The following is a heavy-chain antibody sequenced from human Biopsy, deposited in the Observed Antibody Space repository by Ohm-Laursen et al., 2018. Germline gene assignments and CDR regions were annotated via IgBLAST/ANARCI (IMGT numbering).Heavy chain of an antibody. CDR2: VYYDATIR. V-gene: IGHV3-30*18. D-gene: IGHD3-10*01. J-gene: IGHJ6*02. Sequence: SLRLSFTASGFTFWRNSIHWVCQAPGKGLEWVAVVYYDATIRHDADSMMGRLTVSRDNSKNTLYLQMNSLRADDTAVYYCSKPLDTDEYYSYLGYYYTMDVWGQGPTVTVSS. CDR1: GFTFWRNS. CDR3: SKPLDTDEYYSYLGYYYTMDV.